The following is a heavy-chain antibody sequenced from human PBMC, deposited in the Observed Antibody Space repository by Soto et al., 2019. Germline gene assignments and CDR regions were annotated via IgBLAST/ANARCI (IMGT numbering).Heavy chain of an antibody. Sequence: GSLRLSCTASGFTFSSYSMNWVRQAPGKGLEWVSSISSSSSYIYYADSVKGRFTISRDNAKNSLYLQMNSLRAEDTAVYYCARDQVYDSSGQVDYWGQGTLVTVSS. CDR1: GFTFSSYS. V-gene: IGHV3-21*01. J-gene: IGHJ4*02. CDR2: ISSSSSYI. D-gene: IGHD3-22*01. CDR3: ARDQVYDSSGQVDY.